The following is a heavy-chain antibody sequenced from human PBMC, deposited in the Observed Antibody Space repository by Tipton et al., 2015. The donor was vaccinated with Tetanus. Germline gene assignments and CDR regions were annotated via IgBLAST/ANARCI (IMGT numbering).Heavy chain of an antibody. CDR3: ARQYSSSSQPGSWFDP. V-gene: IGHV4-61*02. J-gene: IGHJ5*02. Sequence: GLVKPSETLSLTCTVSGGSISSSSYYWSWIRQPAGKGLEWIGRIYTSGSTNYNPSLKSRVTMSVDTSKNQFSLKLSSVTAADTAVYYGARQYSSSSQPGSWFDPWGQGTLVTVSS. CDR2: IYTSGST. D-gene: IGHD6-6*01. CDR1: GGSISSSSYY.